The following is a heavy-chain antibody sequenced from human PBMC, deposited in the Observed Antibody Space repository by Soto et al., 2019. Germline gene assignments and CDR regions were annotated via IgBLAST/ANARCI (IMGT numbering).Heavy chain of an antibody. CDR3: ARGSRSSGWVGTGDY. Sequence: QVQLVQSGAEVKKPGASVKVSCKASGYTFTTYGISWVRQAPGQGLEWMGWISGNNGNTNYAQNLQGRVTMTADTSTSTAYMELRSLRSDDTAVYYWARGSRSSGWVGTGDYWGQGTLVTVSS. CDR2: ISGNNGNT. V-gene: IGHV1-18*01. J-gene: IGHJ4*02. CDR1: GYTFTTYG. D-gene: IGHD6-19*01.